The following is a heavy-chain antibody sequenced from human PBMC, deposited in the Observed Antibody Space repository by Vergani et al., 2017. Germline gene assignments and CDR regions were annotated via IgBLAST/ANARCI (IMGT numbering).Heavy chain of an antibody. V-gene: IGHV3-30*18. D-gene: IGHD6-13*01. CDR1: GFTFSSYG. CDR3: AKDGKSSSSWYEGYFDY. Sequence: VQLVESGGGVVQPGRSLRLSCAASGFTFSSYGMHWVRQAPGKGLEWVAVISYDGSNKYYADSVKGRFTISRDNSKNTLYLQMNSLRAEDTAVYYCAKDGKSSSSWYEGYFDYWGQGTLVTVSS. J-gene: IGHJ4*02. CDR2: ISYDGSNK.